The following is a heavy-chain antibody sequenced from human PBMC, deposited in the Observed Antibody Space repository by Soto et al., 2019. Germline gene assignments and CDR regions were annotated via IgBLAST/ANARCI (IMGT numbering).Heavy chain of an antibody. CDR1: GFTFSSYA. V-gene: IGHV3-23*01. J-gene: IGHJ4*02. CDR3: ATLIAPGVLDY. D-gene: IGHD3-10*01. CDR2: ISVSGGST. Sequence: PGGSLRLSCAASGFTFSSYAMSLVRQSPGKGLEWVSSISVSGGSTYYADSVKGRFTISRDNSKNTLYLQMNSLRAEDTAVYYCATLIAPGVLDYSGQGTLVTVSS.